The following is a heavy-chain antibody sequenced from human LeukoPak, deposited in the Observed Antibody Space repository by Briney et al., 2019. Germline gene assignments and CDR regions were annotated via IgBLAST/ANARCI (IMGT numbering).Heavy chain of an antibody. CDR2: ISAYNGNT. CDR3: AFGTHSSSWYLGDY. D-gene: IGHD6-13*01. Sequence: ASVKVSCKASGYTFTSYGISWVRQAPGQGLEWMGWISAYNGNTNYAQKLQGRVTMTTDTPTSTAYMELRSLRSDDTAAYYCAFGTHSSSWYLGDYWGQGTLVTVSS. J-gene: IGHJ4*02. CDR1: GYTFTSYG. V-gene: IGHV1-18*01.